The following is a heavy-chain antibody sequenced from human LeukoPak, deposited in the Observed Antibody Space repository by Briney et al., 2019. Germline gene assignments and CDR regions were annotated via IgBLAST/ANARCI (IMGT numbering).Heavy chain of an antibody. V-gene: IGHV1-18*01. CDR2: ISAYNGNT. CDR3: ARANYDSSGYYYVRSFDY. CDR1: GYTFTSYG. D-gene: IGHD3-22*01. Sequence: ASVKVSCKASGYTFTSYGISWVRQAPGQGLEWTGWISAYNGNTNYAQKLQGRVTMTTDTSTSTAYMELRSLRSDDTAVYYCARANYDSSGYYYVRSFDYWGQGTLVTVSS. J-gene: IGHJ4*02.